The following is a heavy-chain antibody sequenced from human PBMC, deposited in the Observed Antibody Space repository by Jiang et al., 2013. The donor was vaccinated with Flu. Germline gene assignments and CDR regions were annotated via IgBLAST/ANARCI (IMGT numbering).Heavy chain of an antibody. CDR2: TFYRSEWYN. V-gene: IGHV6-1*01. Sequence: QTLSLTCAISGDSVSSNSXAWNWIRQSPSRGLEWLGRTFYRSEWYNDYAISVKSRITISPDTSKNQFSLQLNSVTPEDTAVYYCARNPAAGTTYYFDYWGQGTLVTVSS. CDR1: GDSVSSNSXA. D-gene: IGHD6-13*01. CDR3: ARNPAAGTTYYFDY. J-gene: IGHJ4*02.